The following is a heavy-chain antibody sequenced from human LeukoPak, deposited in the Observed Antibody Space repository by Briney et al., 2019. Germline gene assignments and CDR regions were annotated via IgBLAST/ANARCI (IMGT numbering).Heavy chain of an antibody. CDR1: GGAFSSYA. V-gene: IGHV1-69*13. CDR3: ASRLYCSNTRCRNFPFAY. J-gene: IGHJ4*02. CDR2: IIPIIGTA. Sequence: SVKVSCKASGGAFSSYAINWVRQAPGQGLEWMGGIIPIIGTANYAQKFQDRVTITADESTSTAYMELSSLRSEDTAIYYCASRLYCSNTRCRNFPFAYWGQGTLVTVSS. D-gene: IGHD2-2*01.